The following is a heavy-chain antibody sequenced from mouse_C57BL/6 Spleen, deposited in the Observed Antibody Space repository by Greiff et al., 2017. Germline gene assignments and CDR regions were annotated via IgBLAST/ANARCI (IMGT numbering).Heavy chain of an antibody. CDR1: GYTFTDYY. Sequence: LKESGPVLVKPGASVKMSCKASGYTFTDYYMNWVKQSHGKSLEWIGVINPYNGGTSYNQKLKGKATLTVDKSSSTAYMELNSLTSEDSAVYYCARNYYGSSYDYFDYWGQGTTLTVSS. CDR3: ARNYYGSSYDYFDY. CDR2: INPYNGGT. V-gene: IGHV1-19*01. J-gene: IGHJ2*01. D-gene: IGHD1-1*01.